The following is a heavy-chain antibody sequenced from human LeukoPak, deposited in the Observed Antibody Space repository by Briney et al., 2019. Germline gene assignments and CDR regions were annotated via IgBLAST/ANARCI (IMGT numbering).Heavy chain of an antibody. CDR1: GGTFSSYA. J-gene: IGHJ5*02. CDR2: IIPIFGTA. V-gene: IGHV1-69*13. CDR3: AREYSGYDVNWFDP. D-gene: IGHD5-12*01. Sequence: SVKVSRKASGGTFSSYAISWVRQAPGQGLEWMGGIIPIFGTANYAQKFQGRVTITADESTSTAYMELSSLRSEDTAVYYCAREYSGYDVNWFDPWGQGTLVTVSS.